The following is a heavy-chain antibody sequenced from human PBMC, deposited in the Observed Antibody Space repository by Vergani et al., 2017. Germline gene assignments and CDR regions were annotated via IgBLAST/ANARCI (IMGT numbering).Heavy chain of an antibody. CDR3: ATKYSSSYDAFDI. CDR1: GYSFTIYW. V-gene: IGHV5-51*01. CDR2: IYPGDSDT. D-gene: IGHD6-6*01. J-gene: IGHJ4*02. Sequence: EVPLVQSGAEVKKPGESLKISCKGSGYSFTIYWIGWVRQMPGKGLEWMGIIYPGDSDTRYSPSFQGQVTISADKSISTAYLQWSSLKASDTAMYYCATKYSSSYDAFDIGGQGTLVTVSS.